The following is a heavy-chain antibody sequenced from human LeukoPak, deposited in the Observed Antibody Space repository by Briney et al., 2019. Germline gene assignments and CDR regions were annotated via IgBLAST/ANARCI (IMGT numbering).Heavy chain of an antibody. Sequence: ASVKVSCKASGYTFTGYYMHWVRQAPGQGLEWMGWINPNSGGTSYAQKFQGRVTMTRDTSISTAYMELSRLGSDDTAVYYCARVRDIVVVPAAQGAIDIWGQGTMVTVSS. V-gene: IGHV1-2*02. CDR3: ARVRDIVVVPAAQGAIDI. CDR2: INPNSGGT. J-gene: IGHJ3*02. CDR1: GYTFTGYY. D-gene: IGHD2-2*01.